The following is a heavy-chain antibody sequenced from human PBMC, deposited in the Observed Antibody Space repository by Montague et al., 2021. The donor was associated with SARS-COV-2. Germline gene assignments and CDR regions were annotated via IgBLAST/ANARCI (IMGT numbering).Heavy chain of an antibody. V-gene: IGHV4-61*01. CDR3: AKGDMVRGIPYIDN. Sequence: SETLSLTCSVSGGSFSSYCYYWSRIPQRPGMGLVCVGNHYYSASSNHTLYNPSLMFRATISIDTSQNQFSLNLNSVTAADSAVYYCAKGDMVRGIPYIDNWGQGNLVTVSS. J-gene: IGHJ4*02. CDR2: HYYSASS. CDR1: GGSFSSYCYY. D-gene: IGHD3-10*01.